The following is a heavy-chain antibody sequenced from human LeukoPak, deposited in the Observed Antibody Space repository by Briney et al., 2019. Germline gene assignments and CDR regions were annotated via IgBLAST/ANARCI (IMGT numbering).Heavy chain of an antibody. D-gene: IGHD3-22*01. J-gene: IGHJ3*01. CDR2: IYYDGTT. CDR1: GGSFSTTSYY. V-gene: IGHV4-39*01. Sequence: SETLALICTASGGSFSTTSYYWAWIRQPPGKGLEWIVSIYYDGTTYYNPSLKSRVTTSIDTSKKQFSLNLSAVTATDTAVYYCARHFRREVLIGSAFDVWGQGTMVTVSS. CDR3: ARHFRREVLIGSAFDV.